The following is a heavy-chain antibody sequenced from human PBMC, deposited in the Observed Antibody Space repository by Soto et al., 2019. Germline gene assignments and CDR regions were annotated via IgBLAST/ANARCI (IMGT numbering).Heavy chain of an antibody. D-gene: IGHD3-3*02. Sequence: GGSLRLSCAASGFTFSSYGMHWVRQAPGKGLEWVAVISYDGSNKYYADSVKGRFTISRDNSKNTLYLQMNSLRAEDTAVYYCAKGHFVGNYYGMDVWGQGXTVTVSS. CDR3: AKGHFVGNYYGMDV. V-gene: IGHV3-30*18. J-gene: IGHJ6*02. CDR1: GFTFSSYG. CDR2: ISYDGSNK.